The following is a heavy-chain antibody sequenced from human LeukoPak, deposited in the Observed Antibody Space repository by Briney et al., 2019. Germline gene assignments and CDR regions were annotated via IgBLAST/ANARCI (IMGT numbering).Heavy chain of an antibody. CDR2: ISAYNGDT. V-gene: IGHV1-18*04. CDR1: GYTFTSYG. CDR3: ARVVRAAAAPRSYFQH. D-gene: IGHD6-13*01. Sequence: GASVKVSCKASGYTFTSYGISWVRQAPGQGLEWMGWISAYNGDTNYAQKLQGRVTMTTDTSTSTAYMELRSLRPDDTAVYYCARVVRAAAAPRSYFQHWGQGTLVTVSS. J-gene: IGHJ1*01.